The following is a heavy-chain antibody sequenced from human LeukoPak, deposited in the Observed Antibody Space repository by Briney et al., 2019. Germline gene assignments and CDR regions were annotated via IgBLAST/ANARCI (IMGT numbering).Heavy chain of an antibody. CDR3: ARAVSYYDLLSLQLYYYYGMDV. D-gene: IGHD3-3*01. V-gene: IGHV1-18*01. J-gene: IGHJ6*02. CDR2: ISAYNGNT. Sequence: GASVKVSCKASGYTFTSYGISWVRQAPGQGLEWMGWISAYNGNTNYAQKLQGRVTMTTDTSTSTAYMELRSLRSDDTAVYYCARAVSYYDLLSLQLYYYYGMDVWGQGTTVTVSS. CDR1: GYTFTSYG.